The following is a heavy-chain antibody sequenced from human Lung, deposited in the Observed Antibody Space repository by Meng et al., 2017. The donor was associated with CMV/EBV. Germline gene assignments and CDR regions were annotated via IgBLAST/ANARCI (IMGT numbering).Heavy chain of an antibody. J-gene: IGHJ4*02. CDR3: AKAPGCYTYYIDS. Sequence: GGSLRLXCAASGFTFGDYAMHWVRQAPGKGLEWVSGISRDSGSISYADSVKGRFTISRDNAWNSLYLQMNSLKPEDMALYFCAKAPGCYTYYIDSWGQGTXVTVSS. D-gene: IGHD3-22*01. CDR2: ISRDSGSI. CDR1: GFTFGDYA. V-gene: IGHV3-9*03.